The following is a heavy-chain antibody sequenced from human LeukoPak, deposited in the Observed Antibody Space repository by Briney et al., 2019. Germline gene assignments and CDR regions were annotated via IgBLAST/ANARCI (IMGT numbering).Heavy chain of an antibody. CDR1: GINLRSYS. CDR2: ISTGSNYI. V-gene: IGHV3-21*01. Sequence: GALKPSLSTSGINLRSYSMDLVRQASGKGLEWVSSISTGSNYISYADSAKGRFTISRDNAKNSLYLQMNSLRADDTAVYYCARGLSWDSWGQGMLDTVSS. D-gene: IGHD2-21*02. J-gene: IGHJ4*02. CDR3: ARGLSWDS.